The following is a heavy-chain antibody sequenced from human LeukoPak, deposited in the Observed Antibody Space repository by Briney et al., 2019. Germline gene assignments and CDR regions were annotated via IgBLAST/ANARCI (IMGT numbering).Heavy chain of an antibody. J-gene: IGHJ4*02. D-gene: IGHD6-6*01. CDR1: GFTLSSYW. V-gene: IGHV3-7*01. CDR2: IKQDGSEK. CDR3: ARGTYSSSPGGDSDY. Sequence: PGGSLRLSCAASGFTLSSYWMSWVRQAPGKGLEWVANIKQDGSEKYYVDSVKGRFTISRDNAKNSLYLQMNSLRAEDTAVYYCARGTYSSSPGGDSDYWGQGTLVTVSS.